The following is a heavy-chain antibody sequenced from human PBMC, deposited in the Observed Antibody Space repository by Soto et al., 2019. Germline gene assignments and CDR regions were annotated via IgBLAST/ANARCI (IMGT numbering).Heavy chain of an antibody. D-gene: IGHD1-26*01. V-gene: IGHV3-7*01. J-gene: IGHJ4*02. CDR3: ARDRRKSGSYFDY. Sequence: GGSLRLSCAASGFTFSSYWMSWVRQAPGKGLEWVANIKQDGSEKYYVDSVKGRFTISRDNAKNSLYLQMNSLRAEDTAVYYCARDRRKSGSYFDYWGQGTLVTVSS. CDR1: GFTFSSYW. CDR2: IKQDGSEK.